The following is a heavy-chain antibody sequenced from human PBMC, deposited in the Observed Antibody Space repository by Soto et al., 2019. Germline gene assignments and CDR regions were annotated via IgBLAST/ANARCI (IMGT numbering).Heavy chain of an antibody. CDR3: AGSIFYYGMDV. Sequence: GESLKISCTASGYSFTNYWIGWVLQMPGKGPEWMGIIYPGDSDTRYSPSFQGQVTISADKSTSTAYLLWSGLKASDTAIYFCAGSIFYYGMDVWGQGTTVTVSS. CDR2: IYPGDSDT. J-gene: IGHJ6*02. CDR1: GYSFTNYW. V-gene: IGHV5-51*01.